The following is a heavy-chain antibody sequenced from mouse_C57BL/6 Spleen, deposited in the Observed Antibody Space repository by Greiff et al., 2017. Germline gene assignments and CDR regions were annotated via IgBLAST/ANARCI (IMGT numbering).Heavy chain of an antibody. D-gene: IGHD1-1*01. V-gene: IGHV1-55*01. J-gene: IGHJ2*01. CDR2: IYPGSGST. CDR3: ARGVYYYCSRAYFDY. Sequence: QVQLQQPGAELVKPGASVKMSCKASGYTFTSYWITWVKQRPGQGLEWIGDIYPGSGSTNYNEKFKSKATLTVDTSSSTAYMQLSSLTSEDSSVCYCARGVYYYCSRAYFDYWGQGATLTVAS. CDR1: GYTFTSYW.